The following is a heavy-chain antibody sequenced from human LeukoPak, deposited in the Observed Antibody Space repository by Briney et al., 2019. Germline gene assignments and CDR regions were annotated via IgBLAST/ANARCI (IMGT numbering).Heavy chain of an antibody. J-gene: IGHJ6*04. Sequence: GGSLRLSCAASGFTFSSYEMNWVRQAPGKGLEWVSYISSSGSTIYYADFVKGRFTISRDNAKNSLYLQMNSLRAEDTAVYCCAELGITMIGGVWGKGTTVTISS. CDR3: AELGITMIGGV. CDR2: ISSSGSTI. CDR1: GFTFSSYE. D-gene: IGHD3-10*02. V-gene: IGHV3-48*03.